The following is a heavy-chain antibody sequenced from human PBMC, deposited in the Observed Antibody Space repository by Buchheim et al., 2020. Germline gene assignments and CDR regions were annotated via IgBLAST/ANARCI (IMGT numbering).Heavy chain of an antibody. Sequence: QVQLVQSGAEVKKPGASVKVSCKASGYTFTSYDINWVRQATGQGLEWMGWMNPNSGNTGYAQKFQGRVTMTRNTSISTAYMELSSLRSEDTAVYYCARGYDYNLVASNYYYGMDVWGQGTT. CDR2: MNPNSGNT. J-gene: IGHJ6*02. V-gene: IGHV1-8*01. CDR3: ARGYDYNLVASNYYYGMDV. D-gene: IGHD2-15*01. CDR1: GYTFTSYD.